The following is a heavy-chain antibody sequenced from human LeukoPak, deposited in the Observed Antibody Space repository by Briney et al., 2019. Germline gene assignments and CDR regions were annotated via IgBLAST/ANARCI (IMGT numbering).Heavy chain of an antibody. Sequence: GGSLRLSCAASGFTISSYAMSWVRQAPGKGLEWVSGIGINGGSTYYADFVKGRFIISRDNSKNTLYLQMNSLRAEDTAVYYCAKELYSSSASDYWGQGTLVTVSS. CDR1: GFTISSYA. CDR2: IGINGGST. V-gene: IGHV3-23*01. D-gene: IGHD6-13*01. CDR3: AKELYSSSASDY. J-gene: IGHJ4*02.